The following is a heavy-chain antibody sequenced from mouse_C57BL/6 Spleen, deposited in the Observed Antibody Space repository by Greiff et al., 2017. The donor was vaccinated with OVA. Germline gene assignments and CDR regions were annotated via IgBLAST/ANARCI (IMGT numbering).Heavy chain of an antibody. Sequence: VQLKESGAELVRPGASVKLSCTASGFNIKDDYMHWVKQRPEQGLEWIGWIDPENGDTEYASKFQGKATITADTSSNTAYRQLSSLTSEDTAVYYCTTFDGYYPFDVWGTGTTVTVSS. D-gene: IGHD2-3*01. CDR3: TTFDGYYPFDV. CDR1: GFNIKDDY. V-gene: IGHV14-4*01. J-gene: IGHJ1*03. CDR2: IDPENGDT.